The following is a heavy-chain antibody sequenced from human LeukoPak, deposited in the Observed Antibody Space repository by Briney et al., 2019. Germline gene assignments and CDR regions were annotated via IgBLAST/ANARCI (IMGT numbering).Heavy chain of an antibody. Sequence: SETLSLTCTVSGGSISSGGYYWGWIRQPPGKGLEWIANIYYTGSTYFNPSLKSRVSMSVDTSKKNFSLKLSSVTAADTAVYYCARVGDSSGYWGWYFDLWGRGTLVTVSS. CDR1: GGSISSGGYY. J-gene: IGHJ2*01. CDR2: IYYTGST. D-gene: IGHD3-22*01. CDR3: ARVGDSSGYWGWYFDL. V-gene: IGHV4-39*07.